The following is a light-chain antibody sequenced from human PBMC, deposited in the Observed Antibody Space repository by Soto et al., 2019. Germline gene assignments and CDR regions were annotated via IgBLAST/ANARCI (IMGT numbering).Light chain of an antibody. V-gene: IGKV2D-29*02. J-gene: IGKJ5*01. Sequence: DVMMTQPPLSLSVPPGQPASISCNSSQSRLPIAGQTHLFWYLQKPGQSPHLLIYEVSNRFSGVPDRFSGGESGTDYTLKISRVEAEDVGIYYCLQSTHLPRTFGQGTRLEIK. CDR1: QSRLPIAGQTH. CDR2: EVS. CDR3: LQSTHLPRT.